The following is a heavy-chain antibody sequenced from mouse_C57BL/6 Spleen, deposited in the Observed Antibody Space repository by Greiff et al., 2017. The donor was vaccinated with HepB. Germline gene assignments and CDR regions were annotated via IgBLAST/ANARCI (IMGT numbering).Heavy chain of an antibody. D-gene: IGHD1-1*01. J-gene: IGHJ3*01. CDR3: ARPLYYYGSSPFAY. CDR1: GYTFPDYN. CDR2: INPNNGGT. V-gene: IGHV1-22*01. Sequence: EVQGVESGPELVKPGASVKMSCKASGYTFPDYNMHWVKQSHGKSLEWIGYINPNNGGTSYNQKFKGKATLTVNKSSSTAYMELRSLTSEDSAVYYCARPLYYYGSSPFAYWGQGTLVTVSA.